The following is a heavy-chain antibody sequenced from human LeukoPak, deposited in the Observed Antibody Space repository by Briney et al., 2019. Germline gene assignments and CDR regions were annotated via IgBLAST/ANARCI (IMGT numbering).Heavy chain of an antibody. CDR3: ARSIVATIWTFDY. CDR2: IYYSGST. V-gene: IGHV4-39*07. J-gene: IGHJ4*02. Sequence: SETLSLTCTVSGGSISSSSYYWGWIRQPPGKGLEWIGSIYYSGSTYYNPSLKSRVTIPVDTSKNQFSLKLSSVTAADTAVYCCARSIVATIWTFDYWGQGTLVTVSS. D-gene: IGHD5-12*01. CDR1: GGSISSSSYY.